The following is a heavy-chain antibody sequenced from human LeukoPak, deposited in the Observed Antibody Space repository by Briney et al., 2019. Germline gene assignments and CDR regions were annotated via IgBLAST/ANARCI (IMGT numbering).Heavy chain of an antibody. D-gene: IGHD3-22*01. J-gene: IGHJ5*02. CDR3: ARDPSYYYDSSGSNWFDP. V-gene: IGHV1-69*04. Sequence: SVKVSCKASGGTFSSYAISWVRQAPGQGLEWMGRIIPILGIANYAQKFQGRVTITADKSTSTAYMELSSLRSEDTAVYYCARDPSYYYDSSGSNWFDPWGQGTLVTVSS. CDR1: GGTFSSYA. CDR2: IIPILGIA.